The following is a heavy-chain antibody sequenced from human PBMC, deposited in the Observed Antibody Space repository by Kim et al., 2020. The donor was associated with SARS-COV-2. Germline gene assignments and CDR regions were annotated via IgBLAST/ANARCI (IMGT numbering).Heavy chain of an antibody. V-gene: IGHV5-51*01. D-gene: IGHD3-16*01. CDR2: DT. Sequence: DTRYSPSFQGQVTISADKSISTAYLQWSSLKASDTAMYYCARGTGGEFDYWGQGTLVTVSS. CDR3: ARGTGGEFDY. J-gene: IGHJ4*02.